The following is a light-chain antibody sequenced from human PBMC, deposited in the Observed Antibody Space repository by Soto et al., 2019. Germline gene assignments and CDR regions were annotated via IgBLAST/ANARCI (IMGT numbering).Light chain of an antibody. CDR3: QHYNNWPWT. J-gene: IGKJ1*01. CDR1: QSVSSN. V-gene: IGKV3-15*01. Sequence: EIVMTQSPATLSVSPGERATLSCRASQSVSSNLAWYQQKPGQAPRLLIYGASTRATGIPARFSGNGSGTEFTLTISSLQSEDFAVYYCQHYNNWPWTCGQGTKVEIK. CDR2: GAS.